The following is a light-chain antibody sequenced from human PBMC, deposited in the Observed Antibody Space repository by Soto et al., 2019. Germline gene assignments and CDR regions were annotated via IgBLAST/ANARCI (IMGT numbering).Light chain of an antibody. V-gene: IGLV1-51*02. CDR1: SSNIGNNY. CDR3: GTWDSSLSGQGYV. J-gene: IGLJ1*01. CDR2: ENN. Sequence: QSVLTQPPSVSAAPGQTVTISCSGSSSNIGNNYVSWYQQLPGTAPKLLIYENNKRPSGIPDRFSGSKSGPSATLGITGLQTGDEADYYCGTWDSSLSGQGYVFGTGTKVTVL.